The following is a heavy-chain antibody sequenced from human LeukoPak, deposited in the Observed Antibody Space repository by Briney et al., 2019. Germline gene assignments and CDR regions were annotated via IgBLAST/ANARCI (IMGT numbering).Heavy chain of an antibody. D-gene: IGHD6-13*01. CDR2: ISAYNGNT. V-gene: IGHV1-18*01. CDR1: GYTFTSYG. CDR3: ARGLGRYSSSWYDY. J-gene: IGHJ4*02. Sequence: GASVKVSFKASGYTFTSYGITWVRQAPGQGLEWMGWISAYNGNTNYAQKLQGRVTMTTDTSTSTAYMELRSLRSDDTAVYYCARGLGRYSSSWYDYWGQGTLVTVSS.